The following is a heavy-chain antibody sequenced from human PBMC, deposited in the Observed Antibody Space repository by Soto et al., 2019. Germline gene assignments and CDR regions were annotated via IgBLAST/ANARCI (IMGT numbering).Heavy chain of an antibody. J-gene: IGHJ6*02. CDR2: ISAYNGNT. CDR1: GYTFTSYG. CDR3: ARDGCSSTSCYPEEYYYYGMDV. D-gene: IGHD2-2*01. V-gene: IGHV1-18*04. Sequence: ASVKVSCKASGYTFTSYGISWVRQAPGQGLEWMGWISAYNGNTNYAQKLQGRVTMTTDTSTSTAYMELRSLRSDDTAVYYCARDGCSSTSCYPEEYYYYGMDVWAKGPRSPSP.